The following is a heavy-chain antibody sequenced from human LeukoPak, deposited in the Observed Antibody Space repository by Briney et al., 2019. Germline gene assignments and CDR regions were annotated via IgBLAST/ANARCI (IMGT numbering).Heavy chain of an antibody. J-gene: IGHJ3*01. CDR1: GFSFSPYW. D-gene: IGHD1-26*01. CDR3: ARPLSVGRDAFEV. CDR2: IKQDGSQK. V-gene: IGHV3-7*01. Sequence: GGSLRLSCAASGFSFSPYWMSWARQAPGKGLEWVANIKQDGSQKFYADSVRGRFTVSRDNARNSLNLQMDNLRAEDTAVYYCARPLSVGRDAFEVWGQGTMVTVFS.